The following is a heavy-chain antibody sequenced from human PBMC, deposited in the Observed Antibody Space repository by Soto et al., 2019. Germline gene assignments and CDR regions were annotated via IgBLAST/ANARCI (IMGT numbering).Heavy chain of an antibody. CDR2: MDWDDDK. CDR3: NFRWLQCGNYYYGMDV. D-gene: IGHD5-12*01. CDR1: GFSLSPSGMR. Sequence: GPTLVNPTQTLTLTCTFSGFSLSPSGMRVSWIRQPPGKALEWLARMDWDDDKFYSTSLKTRLPISKDTSKNQVVLTMTKMDPVDTATYYCNFRWLQCGNYYYGMDVWGQGTTVTVS. J-gene: IGHJ6*02. V-gene: IGHV2-70*04.